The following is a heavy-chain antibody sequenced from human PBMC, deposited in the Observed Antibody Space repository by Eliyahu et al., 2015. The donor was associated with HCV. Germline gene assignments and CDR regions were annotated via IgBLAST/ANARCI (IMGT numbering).Heavy chain of an antibody. J-gene: IGHJ3*02. CDR1: GFTFSSYW. V-gene: IGHV3-74*03. CDR2: IDSDGSSS. CDR3: ARGIRGSRAFDI. D-gene: IGHD1-26*01. Sequence: EVQLVESGGGLVQPGGSLRLSCTASGFTFSSYWDALSRQAPWKGPVWVSRIDSDGSSSTYAASVKGRFTISRDDAKNTLYLQMNSLRAEDTAVYYCARGIRGSRAFDIWGQGTMVTVPS.